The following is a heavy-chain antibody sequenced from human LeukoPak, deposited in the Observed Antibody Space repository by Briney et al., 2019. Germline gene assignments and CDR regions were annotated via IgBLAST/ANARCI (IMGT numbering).Heavy chain of an antibody. Sequence: SETLSLTCAVYGGSFSGYYWSWIRQPPGKGLEWVGEINHSGSTNYNPSLKSRVTISVDTSKNQFSLKRSSVTAADTAVYYCASVHTSGFAGTEVDYWGQGTLVTVSS. D-gene: IGHD3-16*01. V-gene: IGHV4-34*01. J-gene: IGHJ4*02. CDR3: ASVHTSGFAGTEVDY. CDR2: INHSGST. CDR1: GGSFSGYY.